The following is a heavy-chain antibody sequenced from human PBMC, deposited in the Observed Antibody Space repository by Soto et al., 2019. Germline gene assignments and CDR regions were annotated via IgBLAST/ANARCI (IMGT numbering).Heavy chain of an antibody. J-gene: IGHJ3*02. CDR2: IYYSGST. CDR1: GGSISSSSYY. D-gene: IGHD5-12*01. V-gene: IGHV4-39*01. Sequence: QLQLQESGPGLVKPSETLSLTCTVSGGSISSSSYYWGWIRQPPGKGLEWIGSIYYSGSTYYNPSLKSRVTISVDTSKNHFALLLSSVTAADTSVYYCARHDIVSSTTMTTGLDAFDIWGQGTMVTASS. CDR3: ARHDIVSSTTMTTGLDAFDI.